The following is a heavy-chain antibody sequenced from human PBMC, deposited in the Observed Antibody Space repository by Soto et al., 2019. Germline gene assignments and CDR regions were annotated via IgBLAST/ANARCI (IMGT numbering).Heavy chain of an antibody. D-gene: IGHD6-13*01. Sequence: ASVKVSCKASGYTFTGYYMHWVRQAPGQGLEWMGWINPNSGGTNYAQKFQGWVTMTRDTSISTAYMELSRLRSDDTAVYYCARAAGIAAAGTPLFVYWGQGTLVTVSS. CDR1: GYTFTGYY. CDR3: ARAAGIAAAGTPLFVY. V-gene: IGHV1-2*04. CDR2: INPNSGGT. J-gene: IGHJ4*02.